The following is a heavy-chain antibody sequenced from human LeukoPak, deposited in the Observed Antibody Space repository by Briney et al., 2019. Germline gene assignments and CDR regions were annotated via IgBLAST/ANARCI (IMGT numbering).Heavy chain of an antibody. CDR3: ARHRYPDY. V-gene: IGHV5-51*01. J-gene: IGHJ4*02. D-gene: IGHD1-14*01. Sequence: GESLKISCKGSGYSFNTYWIGWVRQMPGKGLEWMGIILPADSDTRYSPSFQGQVTISVDKSISTAYLQWSSLKASDTAMYYCARHRYPDYWGQGTLVTVSS. CDR2: ILPADSDT. CDR1: GYSFNTYW.